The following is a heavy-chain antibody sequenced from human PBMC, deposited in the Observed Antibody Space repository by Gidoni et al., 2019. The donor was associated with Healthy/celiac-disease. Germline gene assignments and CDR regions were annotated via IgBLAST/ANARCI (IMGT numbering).Heavy chain of an antibody. CDR2: IYYSGST. CDR1: RTGGYY. J-gene: IGHJ5*02. Sequence: RTGGYYWSWIRQHPGKGLEWIGNIYYSGSTYYNLSLKSRVTISVDTSKNQFSLKLSSVTAADTAVYYCARDRSSGGSSYGFDPWGQGTLVTVSS. V-gene: IGHV4-31*02. D-gene: IGHD2-15*01. CDR3: ARDRSSGGSSYGFDP.